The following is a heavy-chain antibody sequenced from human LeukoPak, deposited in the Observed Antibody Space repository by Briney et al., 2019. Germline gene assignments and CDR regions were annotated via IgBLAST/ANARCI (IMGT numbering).Heavy chain of an antibody. J-gene: IGHJ6*03. CDR3: AKRGGHYYYSSYYMDV. CDR1: GFTFSTYA. Sequence: PGGSLRLSCAASGFTFSTYAINWVRRAPGKGLEWVSAISGNGGTTYNADSVKGRFTISRDNSRNTLYLQMDSLRAEDTAVYYCAKRGGHYYYSSYYMDVWGKGTTVTVSS. CDR2: ISGNGGTT. D-gene: IGHD3-16*01. V-gene: IGHV3-23*01.